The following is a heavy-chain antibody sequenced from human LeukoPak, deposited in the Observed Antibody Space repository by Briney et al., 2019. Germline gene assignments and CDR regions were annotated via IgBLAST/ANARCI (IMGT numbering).Heavy chain of an antibody. CDR1: GFTFSDYC. D-gene: IGHD6-25*01. CDR3: TRDGRGFYYYYYMDV. CDR2: ISNFSTYT. J-gene: IGHJ6*03. V-gene: IGHV3-21*01. Sequence: GGSLRLSCAASGFTFSDYCMNWVRQAAGKGLEWLAFISNFSTYTFYAESVKGRISISRDNAKNSLILQMSSLRADDTAVYYCTRDGRGFYYYYYMDVWGKGTTVTVSS.